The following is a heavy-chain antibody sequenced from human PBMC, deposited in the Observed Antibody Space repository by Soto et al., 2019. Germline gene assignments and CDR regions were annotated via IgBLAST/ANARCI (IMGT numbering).Heavy chain of an antibody. CDR2: IYYSGST. J-gene: IGHJ4*02. V-gene: IGHV4-59*01. CDR3: AREGGSSWYLDY. Sequence: PSETLSLTCTVSGGSISSYYWSWIRQPPGKGLEWIGYIYYSGSTNYNPSLKSRVTISVDTSKNQFSLKLSSVTAADTAVYYCAREGGSSWYLDYWGQGTLVTVSS. CDR1: GGSISSYY. D-gene: IGHD2-15*01.